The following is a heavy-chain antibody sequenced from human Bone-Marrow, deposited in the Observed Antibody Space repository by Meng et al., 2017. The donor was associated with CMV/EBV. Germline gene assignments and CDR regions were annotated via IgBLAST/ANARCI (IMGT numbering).Heavy chain of an antibody. CDR1: GGSISSSNW. CDR2: IYHSGST. V-gene: IGHV4-4*02. D-gene: IGHD3-22*01. J-gene: IGHJ5*02. Sequence: SETLSLTCAVSGGSISSSNWWSWVRQPPGKGLEWIGEIYHSGSTNYNPSLKSRVTISVDTSKNQFSLKLSSVTAADTAVYYCASSPDDSSGYYPPNWFDPWGQGTLV. CDR3: ASSPDDSSGYYPPNWFDP.